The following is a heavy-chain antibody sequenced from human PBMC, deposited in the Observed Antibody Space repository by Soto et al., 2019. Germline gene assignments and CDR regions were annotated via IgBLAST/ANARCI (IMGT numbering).Heavy chain of an antibody. CDR1: GFTFTNAW. J-gene: IGHJ4*02. D-gene: IGHD2-21*02. CDR3: AKEFFGVVTSVTSDNH. CDR2: IKKIIEGGTT. V-gene: IGHV3-15*06. Sequence: VQLVESGGGLVKPGSSLRLSCAASGFTFTNAWMNWVRQSPGKGLEWVGRIKKIIEGGTTNYTASVKGRFTISRDDSRSTVYLQMNSLKIEETAVYYCAKEFFGVVTSVTSDNHWGQGTLVTVSS.